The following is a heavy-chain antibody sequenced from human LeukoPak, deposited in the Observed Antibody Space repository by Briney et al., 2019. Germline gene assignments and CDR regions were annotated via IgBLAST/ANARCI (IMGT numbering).Heavy chain of an antibody. J-gene: IGHJ4*02. CDR2: ISTSSSYI. D-gene: IGHD3-16*02. CDR1: GFTFSSYS. Sequence: PGGSLRLSCAASGFTFSSYSMTWVRQAPGKGLEWVSSISTSSSYIYYADSVKGRFTISRDNAKKSLYLQMNSLRAEDTAVYYCAKDSRGSYRYTAPDNFDYWGQGTLVTVSS. CDR3: AKDSRGSYRYTAPDNFDY. V-gene: IGHV3-21*04.